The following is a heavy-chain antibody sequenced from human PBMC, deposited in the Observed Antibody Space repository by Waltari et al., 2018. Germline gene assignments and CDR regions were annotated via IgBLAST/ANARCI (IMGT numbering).Heavy chain of an antibody. V-gene: IGHV4-34*01. Sequence: QVQLQQWGAGLLKPSETLSLTCAVYGGSFSGYYWSWIRQPPGKGLEWIGEINHSGSTNYNPSLKSRVTISVDTSKNQFSLKLSSVTAADTAMYYCATTTLGPTMKLWFRDITSYSGFYWGQGTLVTVSS. CDR3: ATTTLGPTMKLWFRDITSYSGFY. J-gene: IGHJ4*02. CDR1: GGSFSGYY. D-gene: IGHD3-10*01. CDR2: INHSGST.